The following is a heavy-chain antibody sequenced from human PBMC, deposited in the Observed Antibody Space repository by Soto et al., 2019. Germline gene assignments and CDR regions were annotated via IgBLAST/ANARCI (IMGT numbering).Heavy chain of an antibody. D-gene: IGHD2-15*01. J-gene: IGHJ3*02. CDR3: APHVSCSGGSCKYDAFXI. V-gene: IGHV3-23*01. CDR2: ITADGGT. Sequence: PGGSLRLSCEASGFIFSSYFMTWIRRPPGKGPEWVSTITADGGTYYADSVKGRFAMSRDTSKSTLYLQMNSLGAEDTAAYYCAPHVSCSGGSCKYDAFXIRGQGTMVTVSS. CDR1: GFIFSSYF.